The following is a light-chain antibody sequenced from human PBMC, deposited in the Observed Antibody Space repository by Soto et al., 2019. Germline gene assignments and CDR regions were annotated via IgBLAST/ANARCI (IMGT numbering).Light chain of an antibody. Sequence: EIVLTQSPGTLSLSPGERATLSCRASQSVSSTYLAWYQQKPGQAPRLLIHGVSSRATGIPDRFSGSGSGTDFTLTISRLEPEDFAVYYCQQYGSSPTFGQGTRLEIK. V-gene: IGKV3-20*01. CDR2: GVS. J-gene: IGKJ5*01. CDR1: QSVSSTY. CDR3: QQYGSSPT.